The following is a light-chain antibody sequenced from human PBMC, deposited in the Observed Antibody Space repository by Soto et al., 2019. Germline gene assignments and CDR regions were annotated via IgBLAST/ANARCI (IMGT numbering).Light chain of an antibody. V-gene: IGKV3-15*01. CDR1: QSVGIK. J-gene: IGKJ5*01. Sequence: EIVMTHSPATLSVSPGDGAPLXGKTSQSVGIKVTWYQQKPGQAPRLLMSGPATRATGIPARFSGSGSGTEFTLTISSLQSEDFAIYYCQQYHSWSPITFGQGTRLENK. CDR3: QQYHSWSPIT. CDR2: GPA.